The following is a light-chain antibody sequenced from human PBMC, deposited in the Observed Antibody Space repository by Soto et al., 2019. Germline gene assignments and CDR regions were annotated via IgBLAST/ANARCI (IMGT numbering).Light chain of an antibody. CDR2: DAS. CDR3: QEYNSFS. Sequence: DIEMTQSPSTLAASLGDRATITCRASQIISNSLAWYQQKPGKAPKLLLYDASTLESGVPSRFSGTGSGTEFTLTISTLQPDDLATYYCQEYNSFSFGQGTKVDIK. CDR1: QIISNS. V-gene: IGKV1-5*01. J-gene: IGKJ1*01.